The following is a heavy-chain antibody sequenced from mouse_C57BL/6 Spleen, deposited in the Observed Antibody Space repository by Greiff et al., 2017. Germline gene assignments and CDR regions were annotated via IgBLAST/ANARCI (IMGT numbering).Heavy chain of an antibody. Sequence: VQLQQSGAELVRPGASVKLSCTASGFNINDYYMHWVKQRPEQGLEWIGRIDPEDGDTEYAPKFQGKATLTADTSSTTAYLQLSSLTSEDTSVYYCTPSYYGSSPWFAYWGQGTLVTVSA. V-gene: IGHV14-1*01. D-gene: IGHD1-1*01. CDR2: IDPEDGDT. J-gene: IGHJ3*01. CDR1: GFNINDYY. CDR3: TPSYYGSSPWFAY.